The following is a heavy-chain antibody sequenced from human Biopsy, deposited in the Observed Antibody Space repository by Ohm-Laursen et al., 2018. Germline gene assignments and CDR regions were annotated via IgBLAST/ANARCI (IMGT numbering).Heavy chain of an antibody. CDR3: ARAGVGSDGTDSYYYGMDV. D-gene: IGHD5-24*01. V-gene: IGHV1-46*01. Sequence: VASVKVSCKASGNTFATYHIHWVRQAPGQGLEWMGVISPSGATTSFSQKFQGRITMTRDTSTGTVYMDLNSLGSKDTAVYYCARAGVGSDGTDSYYYGMDVWGPGTTVTVSS. J-gene: IGHJ6*02. CDR1: GNTFATYH. CDR2: ISPSGATT.